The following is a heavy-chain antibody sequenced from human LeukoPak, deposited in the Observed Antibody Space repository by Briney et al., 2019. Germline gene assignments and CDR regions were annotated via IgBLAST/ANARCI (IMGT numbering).Heavy chain of an antibody. J-gene: IGHJ4*02. D-gene: IGHD4-17*01. CDR3: AKLTTVTTDLGDY. Sequence: TGGSLRLSCAASGFTFSSYAMSWVRQAPGKGLEWVSAISGSGGSTYYADSVKGRFTISRDNSKNTLYLQMNSLRAEDTAVYYCAKLTTVTTDLGDYWGQGTLVTVSS. V-gene: IGHV3-23*01. CDR1: GFTFSSYA. CDR2: ISGSGGST.